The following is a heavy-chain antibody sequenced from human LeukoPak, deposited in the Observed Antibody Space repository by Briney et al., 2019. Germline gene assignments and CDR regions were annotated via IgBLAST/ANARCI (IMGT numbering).Heavy chain of an antibody. V-gene: IGHV4-39*01. Sequence: SETLSLTCTVSGGSISSSYSYNWGWIRRPPGKGLEWIAAIHYSGSTYYNPSLQSRVTQSVDTSKNQFSLSLISVTAADTAVYYCARLPTGYPNWFDAWGQGTLVTVSS. J-gene: IGHJ5*02. D-gene: IGHD3-9*01. CDR2: IHYSGST. CDR1: GGSISSSYSYN. CDR3: ARLPTGYPNWFDA.